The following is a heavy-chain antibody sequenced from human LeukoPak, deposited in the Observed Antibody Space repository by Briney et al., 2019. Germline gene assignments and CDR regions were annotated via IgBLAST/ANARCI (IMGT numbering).Heavy chain of an antibody. V-gene: IGHV3-23*01. CDR2: ISGSGDST. J-gene: IGHJ3*02. CDR1: GFTFSSYA. D-gene: IGHD6-6*01. CDR3: ARVRSSSSLLSDAFDI. Sequence: GGSLRLSCAASGFTFSSYAMSWVRQAPGKELERVSAISGSGDSTYYADSVKGRFTISRDNSKNTLYLQMNSLRSEDTAVYYCARVRSSSSLLSDAFDIWGQGTMVTVSS.